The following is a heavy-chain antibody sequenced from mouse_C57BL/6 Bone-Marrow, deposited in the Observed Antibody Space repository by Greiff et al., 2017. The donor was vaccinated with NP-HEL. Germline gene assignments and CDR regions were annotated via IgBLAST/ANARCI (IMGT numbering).Heavy chain of an antibody. V-gene: IGHV1-64*01. CDR2: IHPNSGST. CDR3: APTYYGSSFDY. J-gene: IGHJ2*01. CDR1: GYTFTSYW. D-gene: IGHD1-1*01. Sequence: QVQLQQPGAELVKPGASVKLSCKASGYTFTSYWMHWVKQRPGPGLEWIGMIHPNSGSTNYNEKFKSKATLTVDKSSSTAYMQLSSLTSEDSAVYYCAPTYYGSSFDYWGQGTTLTVSS.